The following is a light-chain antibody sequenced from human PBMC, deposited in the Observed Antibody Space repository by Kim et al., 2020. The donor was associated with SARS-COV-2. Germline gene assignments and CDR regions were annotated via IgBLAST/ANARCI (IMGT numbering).Light chain of an antibody. J-gene: IGLJ3*02. V-gene: IGLV1-47*01. CDR2: RNN. CDR1: RSNRESHD. Sequence: PIACAGKRSNRESHDLFLYHQPPRPPRKLLIYRNNQRPSGLPGRSTGSKSGTSASLAIRGLRSEDEADFYCGTWGDSLRSSWVFGGGTKLTVL. CDR3: GTWGDSLRSSWV.